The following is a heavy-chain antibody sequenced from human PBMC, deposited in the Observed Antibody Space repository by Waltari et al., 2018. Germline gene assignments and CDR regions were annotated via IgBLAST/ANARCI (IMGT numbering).Heavy chain of an antibody. CDR1: GGTFSSYA. CDR2: IIPIFGTA. J-gene: IGHJ3*02. Sequence: QVQLVQSGAEVKKPGSSVKVSCKASGGTFSSYAISWVRQAPGQGLEWMGGIIPIFGTANDAQKFQGRVTITTDESTSTAYMELSSLRSEDTAVYYCATPGYSGSYYDAFDIWGQGTMVTVSS. CDR3: ATPGYSGSYYDAFDI. D-gene: IGHD1-26*01. V-gene: IGHV1-69*05.